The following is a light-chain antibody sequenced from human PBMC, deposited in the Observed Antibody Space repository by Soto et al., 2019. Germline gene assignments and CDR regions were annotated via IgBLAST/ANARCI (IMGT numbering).Light chain of an antibody. V-gene: IGKV3-20*01. CDR2: GAS. CDR1: QSVSSSY. J-gene: IGKJ5*01. CDR3: QQFGRSPST. Sequence: EIVLTQSPGTLSLSPGERAALSCRASQSVSSSYLAWYQQKIGQAPRLLIYGASSRATGIPDRFSGSGSGTDFTLTISRLEPEDFAVYFCQQFGRSPSTFGQGTRLEIK.